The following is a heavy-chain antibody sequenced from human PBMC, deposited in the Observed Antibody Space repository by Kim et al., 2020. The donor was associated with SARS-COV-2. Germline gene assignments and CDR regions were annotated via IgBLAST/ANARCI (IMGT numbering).Heavy chain of an antibody. CDR2: ISWNSGSI. CDR1: GFTFDDYA. J-gene: IGHJ3*02. V-gene: IGHV3-9*01. Sequence: GGSLRLSCAASGFTFDDYAKHWVRQAPGKGLEWVSGISWNSGSIGYADSVKGRFTISRDNAKNSLYLQMNSLRAEDTALYYCARNTYYYDSSGPGNDAFDIWVQGTMVTVSS. CDR3: ARNTYYYDSSGPGNDAFDI. D-gene: IGHD3-22*01.